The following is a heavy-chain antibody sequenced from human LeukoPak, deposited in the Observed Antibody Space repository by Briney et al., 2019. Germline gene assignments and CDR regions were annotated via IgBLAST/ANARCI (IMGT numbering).Heavy chain of an antibody. V-gene: IGHV3-23*01. D-gene: IGHD1-26*01. CDR1: GFTFNNYA. J-gene: IGHJ4*02. Sequence: PGGSLRLSCAASGFTFNNYAMTWVRQAPGKGLERVSGISGSGSSTYYADSVKGRFTLSRDYPKNTLYLQMNSLRAEDTAVYFCAKYSGSYYYPPNWDSWGQGTLVTVSS. CDR3: AKYSGSYYYPPNWDS. CDR2: ISGSGSST.